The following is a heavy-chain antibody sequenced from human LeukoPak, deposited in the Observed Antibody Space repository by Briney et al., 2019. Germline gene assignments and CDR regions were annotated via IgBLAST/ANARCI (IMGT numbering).Heavy chain of an antibody. CDR2: INPNSGGT. Sequence: ASVKVSCKASGYTFTGYYMHWVRQAPGQGLEWRGWINPNSGGTNYAQKFQGRVTMTRDTSISTAYMELSSLRSEDTAVYYCATDFDDYYWFDPWGQGTLVTVSS. J-gene: IGHJ5*02. V-gene: IGHV1-2*02. CDR3: ATDFDDYYWFDP. CDR1: GYTFTGYY. D-gene: IGHD4-11*01.